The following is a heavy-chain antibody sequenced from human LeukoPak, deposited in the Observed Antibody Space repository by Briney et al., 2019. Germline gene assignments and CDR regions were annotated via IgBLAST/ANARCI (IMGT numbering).Heavy chain of an antibody. CDR2: ISGSGGST. D-gene: IGHD3-9*01. CDR1: GFTFSSYA. CDR3: AKDQYILTGNFDY. Sequence: GGSLRLSCAASGFTFSSYAMSWVHQAPGKGLEWVSAISGSGGSTYYADSVKGRFTISRDNSKNTLYLQMNSLRAEDTAVYYCAKDQYILTGNFDYWGQGTLVTVSS. V-gene: IGHV3-23*01. J-gene: IGHJ4*02.